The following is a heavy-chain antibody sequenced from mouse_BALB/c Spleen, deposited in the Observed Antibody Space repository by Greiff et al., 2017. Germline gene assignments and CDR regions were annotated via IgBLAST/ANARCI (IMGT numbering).Heavy chain of an antibody. CDR3: ARDYYYGSSYAMDY. CDR1: GFTFSDYY. D-gene: IGHD1-1*01. V-gene: IGHV5-4*02. J-gene: IGHJ4*01. CDR2: ISDGGSYT. Sequence: EVNVVESGGGLVKPGGSLKLSCAASGFTFSDYYMYWVRQTPEKRLEWVASISDGGSYTYYPDSVKGRFTISRDNAKNNLYLQMSSLKSEDTAMYYCARDYYYGSSYAMDYWGQGTSVTVSS.